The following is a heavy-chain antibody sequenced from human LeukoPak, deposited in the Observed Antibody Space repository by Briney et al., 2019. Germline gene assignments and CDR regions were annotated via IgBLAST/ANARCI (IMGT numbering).Heavy chain of an antibody. CDR3: ARDGGGGGSSSWYWWPRSPEQYCYYGMDV. D-gene: IGHD6-13*01. CDR1: GGSISSYY. CDR2: IYYSGST. V-gene: IGHV4-59*01. Sequence: SETLSLTCTVSGGSISSYYWSWIRQPPGKGLEWIGYIYYSGSTNYNPSLKSRVTISVDTSKNQFSLKLSSVTAADTAVYYCARDGGGGGSSSWYWWPRSPEQYCYYGMDVWGQGTTVTVSS. J-gene: IGHJ6*02.